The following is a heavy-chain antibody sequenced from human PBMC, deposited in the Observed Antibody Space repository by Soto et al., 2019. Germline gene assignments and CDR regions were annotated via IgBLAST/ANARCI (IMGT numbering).Heavy chain of an antibody. CDR3: AKGYCTNGVCPEINWFDP. D-gene: IGHD2-8*01. CDR1: GFTFSSYA. Sequence: EVQLLESGGGLVQPGGSLRLSCAASGFTFSSYAMSWVRQAPGKGLEWVSAISGSGGSTYYADSVKGRFTISRDNSKNTLYLQMNSLRDEDTAVYYCAKGYCTNGVCPEINWFDPWGQGTLVTVSS. CDR2: ISGSGGST. J-gene: IGHJ5*02. V-gene: IGHV3-23*01.